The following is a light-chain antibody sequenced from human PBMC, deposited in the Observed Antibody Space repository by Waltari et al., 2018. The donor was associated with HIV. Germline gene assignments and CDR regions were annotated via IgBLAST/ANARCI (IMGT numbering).Light chain of an antibody. V-gene: IGKV1-9*01. CDR2: DAS. Sequence: DIQLTQSPSFLSASVGDSVTVACRASQDISDFLAWYQQKPGTAPRLLIYDASTLYSGVPSRFRGSGSGTEFTLTISSLHPEDFASYYCQQLHTFPLTFGGGTKV. J-gene: IGKJ4*01. CDR1: QDISDF. CDR3: QQLHTFPLT.